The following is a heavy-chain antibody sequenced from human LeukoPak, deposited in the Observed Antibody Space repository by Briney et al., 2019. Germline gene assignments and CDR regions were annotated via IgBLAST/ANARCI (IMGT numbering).Heavy chain of an antibody. D-gene: IGHD3-16*01. CDR3: AGTTDLGYMDV. V-gene: IGHV1-46*01. Sequence: ASVKVSCKASGYTFTSYYMHWVRQAPGQGLEWMGIINPSGGSTSYAQKFQGRVTMTRDTSISTAYMELSRLRSDDTAVYYCAGTTDLGYMDVWGKGTTVTVSS. CDR2: INPSGGST. J-gene: IGHJ6*03. CDR1: GYTFTSYY.